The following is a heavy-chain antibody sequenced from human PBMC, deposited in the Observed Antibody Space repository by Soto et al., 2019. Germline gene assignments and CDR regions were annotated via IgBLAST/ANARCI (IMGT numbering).Heavy chain of an antibody. CDR2: IIHSGST. V-gene: IGHV4-34*01. Sequence: QSLTCAAYGGSSRGYYWGRIRQPPGTGLERIGEIIHSGSTNYNPSLKRRVTISVDTSKNQFFLKLSFVTAAATAVPYCSRGKGIVVAVAATGVCNWFDPWGQGTLVT. CDR3: SRGKGIVVAVAATGVCNWFDP. D-gene: IGHD2-15*01. CDR1: GGSSRGYY. J-gene: IGHJ5*02.